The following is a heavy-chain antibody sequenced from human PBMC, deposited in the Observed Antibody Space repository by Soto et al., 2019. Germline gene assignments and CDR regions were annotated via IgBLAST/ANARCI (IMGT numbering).Heavy chain of an antibody. D-gene: IGHD4-17*01. CDR3: ARKGDYYTVHI. CDR2: MNPNSGNT. V-gene: IGHV1-8*01. CDR1: GYTFTNYD. Sequence: GASVKVSCKASGYTFTNYDMNWVRQATGQGLEWMGRMNPNSGNTGYAQKFQGRVTMTRNTSISTAYMELSSLRSEDTAVYYCARKGDYYTVHIRGRGTMVAVAS. J-gene: IGHJ3*02.